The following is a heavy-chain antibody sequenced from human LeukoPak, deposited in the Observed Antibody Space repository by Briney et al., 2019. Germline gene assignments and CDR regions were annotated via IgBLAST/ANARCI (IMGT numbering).Heavy chain of an antibody. D-gene: IGHD5-12*01. CDR2: INPNSGNT. CDR1: GYTFTSYY. J-gene: IGHJ6*03. Sequence: EASVKVSCKASGYTFTSYYMHWVRQAPGQGLEWMGIINPNSGNTGYAQKLQGRVTMTTDTSTSTAYMELRSLRSDDTAVYYCARDEFSGYERDYYMDVWGKGTTVTISS. CDR3: ARDEFSGYERDYYMDV. V-gene: IGHV1-46*01.